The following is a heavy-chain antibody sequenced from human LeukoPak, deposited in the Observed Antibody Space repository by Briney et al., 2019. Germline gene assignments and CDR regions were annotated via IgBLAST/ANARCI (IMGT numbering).Heavy chain of an antibody. D-gene: IGHD3-22*01. V-gene: IGHV4-38-2*02. J-gene: IGHJ4*02. CDR1: GYSLSSGYY. Sequence: SETLSLTCTVSGYSLSSGYYWGWIRQPPGKGLEWIGSIYHSGSTYYNPSLKSRVTISVDTSKNQFSLKLSSVTAADTAVYYCARKRAYPSYYYDSSGYYFDYWGQGTLVTVSS. CDR3: ARKRAYPSYYYDSSGYYFDY. CDR2: IYHSGST.